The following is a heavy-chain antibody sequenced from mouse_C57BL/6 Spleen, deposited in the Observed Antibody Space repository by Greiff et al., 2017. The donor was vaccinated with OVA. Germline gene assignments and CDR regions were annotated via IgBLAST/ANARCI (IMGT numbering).Heavy chain of an antibody. CDR2: IDPSDSYT. Sequence: VQLLQPGAELVKPGASVKLSCTASGYTFTSYWMQWVHQRPGQGLEWIGEIDPSDSYTNYNHKFKGKATFTVDSSSSSAYMQLCILTSEDSSVYSCARRGYSNPRGYAMDYWGQGTSVTVSS. CDR1: GYTFTSYW. CDR3: ARRGYSNPRGYAMDY. V-gene: IGHV1-50*01. D-gene: IGHD2-5*01. J-gene: IGHJ4*01.